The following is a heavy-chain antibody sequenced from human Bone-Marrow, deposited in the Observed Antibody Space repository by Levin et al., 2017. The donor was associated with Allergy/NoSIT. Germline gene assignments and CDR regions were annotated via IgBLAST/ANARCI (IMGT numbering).Heavy chain of an antibody. CDR2: MNPNSGNT. V-gene: IGHV1-8*01. CDR1: RYTFTSYD. D-gene: IGHD3-9*01. J-gene: IGHJ5*02. CDR3: ARAVDVRYFATTRCYGGFDP. Sequence: ASVKVSCKASRYTFTSYDINWVRQATGQGLEWMGWMNPNSGNTGYAQRFQGRVTMTRDTAISTAYLELTSLRFEDTAIYYCARAVDVRYFATTRCYGGFDPWGQGTLVTVSS.